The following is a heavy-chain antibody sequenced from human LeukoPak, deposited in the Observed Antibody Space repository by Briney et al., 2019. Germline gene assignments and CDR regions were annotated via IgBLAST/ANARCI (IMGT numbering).Heavy chain of an antibody. CDR3: ARFRNRSGWYFDL. CDR1: GGSFSGYY. CDR2: INHSGST. V-gene: IGHV4-34*01. Sequence: SETLSLTCAVYGGSFSGYYWSWIRQPPGKGLEWIGEINHSGSTNYNPSLKIRVTISVDTSKNQFSLKLSSVTAADTAVYYCARFRNRSGWYFDLWGRGTLVTVSS. J-gene: IGHJ2*01. D-gene: IGHD1-14*01.